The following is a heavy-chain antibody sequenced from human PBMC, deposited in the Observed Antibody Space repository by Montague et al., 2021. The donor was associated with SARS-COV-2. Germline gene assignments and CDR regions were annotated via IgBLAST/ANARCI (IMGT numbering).Heavy chain of an antibody. J-gene: IGHJ2*01. CDR2: VYYSGST. CDR1: GGSISSYY. CDR3: AGDGSRFWQFDL. D-gene: IGHD2-15*01. Sequence: SETLSLTCTVSGGSISSYYWNWIRQSPGKGLVWIVYVYYSGSTRYSPSLRGRVIISADTSKSQISLRLNSLSAEDTAVYYCAGDGSRFWQFDLWGRGTLVTVS. V-gene: IGHV4-59*12.